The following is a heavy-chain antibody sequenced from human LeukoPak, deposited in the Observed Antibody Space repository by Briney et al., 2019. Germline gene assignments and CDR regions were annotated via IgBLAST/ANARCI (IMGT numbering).Heavy chain of an antibody. V-gene: IGHV5-51*01. D-gene: IGHD3-10*01. CDR2: INPGDSDT. CDR1: GYSFTSSW. Sequence: NPGESLKISCQASGYSFTSSWIGWARQMPGKGLEWMAIINPGDSDTRYSPSFQGQVTISADKSISTVYLQWGSLKASDTAMHYCARQPGAGWFDPWGQGTLVTVSS. CDR3: ARQPGAGWFDP. J-gene: IGHJ5*02.